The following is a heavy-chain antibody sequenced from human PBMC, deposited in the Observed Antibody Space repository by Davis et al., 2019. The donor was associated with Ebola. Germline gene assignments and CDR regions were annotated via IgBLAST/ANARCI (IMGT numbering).Heavy chain of an antibody. J-gene: IGHJ6*02. CDR1: GGSISSYY. V-gene: IGHV4-59*08. CDR2: IYYSGST. Sequence: GSLRLSCTVSGGSISSYYWSWIRQPPGKGLEWIGYIYYSGSTNYNPSLKSRVTISVDTSKNQLSLKLSSVTAADTAVYYCARQSRYYGSGSYYAMGMDVWGQGTTVTVSS. CDR3: ARQSRYYGSGSYYAMGMDV. D-gene: IGHD3-10*01.